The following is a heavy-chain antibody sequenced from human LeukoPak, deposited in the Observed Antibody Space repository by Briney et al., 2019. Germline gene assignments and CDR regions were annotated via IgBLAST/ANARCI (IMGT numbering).Heavy chain of an antibody. J-gene: IGHJ4*02. Sequence: SETLSLTCTVSGYSTTSDYCWGWIRQPPGKGLEYIASIYQSGSTFYNPSLKSRVTISVEKSKNQFSLRLNSVTAADTAVYYCARGASSLSSRLGNWGQGTFVTVSS. CDR1: GYSTTSDYC. D-gene: IGHD6-13*01. V-gene: IGHV4-38-2*02. CDR2: IYQSGST. CDR3: ARGASSLSSRLGN.